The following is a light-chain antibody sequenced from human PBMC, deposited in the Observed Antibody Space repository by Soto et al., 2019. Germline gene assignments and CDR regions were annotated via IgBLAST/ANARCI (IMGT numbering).Light chain of an antibody. CDR1: QSLLYNNTYSY. Sequence: IVITQSPLTLPATPAEPASISCRSSQSLLYNNTYSYLDWYVQTPGQAPQPLIYAASSRSSGVPERFSGSGSRTDFTLTISRVEAEDVAIYYCMQDSDTPWTFGQGTKVDIK. J-gene: IGKJ1*01. CDR2: AAS. V-gene: IGKV2-28*01. CDR3: MQDSDTPWT.